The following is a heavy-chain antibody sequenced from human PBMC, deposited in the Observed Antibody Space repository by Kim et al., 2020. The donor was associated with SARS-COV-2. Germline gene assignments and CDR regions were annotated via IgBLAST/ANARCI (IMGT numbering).Heavy chain of an antibody. CDR1: GYSFTSYW. CDR2: IYPGDSDT. D-gene: IGHD5-18*01. J-gene: IGHJ6*02. V-gene: IGHV5-51*01. CDR3: ARSVDTAMRPDPYYYYGMDV. Sequence: GESLKISCKGSGYSFTSYWIGWVRQMPGKGLEWMGIIYPGDSDTRYSPSFQGQVTISADKSISTAYLQWSSLKASDTAMYYCARSVDTAMRPDPYYYYGMDVWGQGTTVTVSS.